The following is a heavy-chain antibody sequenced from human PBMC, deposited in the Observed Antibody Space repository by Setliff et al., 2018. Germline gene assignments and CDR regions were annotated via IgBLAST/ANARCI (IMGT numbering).Heavy chain of an antibody. D-gene: IGHD3-3*01. CDR1: GFTLSGYG. Sequence: PGGSLRLSCAASGFTLSGYGMHWVRQAPGKGLEWVAVISYDGSNQYYADSVKGRFTVSRDNSKNTLSLQMYSLRTEDTALYYCARERHLLSTVVIFGLFDFWGQGALVTVSS. J-gene: IGHJ4*02. V-gene: IGHV3-30*05. CDR2: ISYDGSNQ. CDR3: ARERHLLSTVVIFGLFDF.